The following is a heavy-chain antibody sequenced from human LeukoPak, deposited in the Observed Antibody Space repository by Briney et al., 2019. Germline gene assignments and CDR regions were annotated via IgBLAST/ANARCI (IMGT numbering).Heavy chain of an antibody. V-gene: IGHV4-39*07. Sequence: PSETLSLTCTVSGGSISSSSYYWGWIRQPPGKGLEWIGSIYYSGSTYYNPSLKSRVTISVDTSKNQFSLKLSSVTAADTAVYYCARDGRRTSSAFDYWGQGTLVTVSS. CDR3: ARDGRRTSSAFDY. CDR2: IYYSGST. CDR1: GGSISSSSYY. J-gene: IGHJ4*02.